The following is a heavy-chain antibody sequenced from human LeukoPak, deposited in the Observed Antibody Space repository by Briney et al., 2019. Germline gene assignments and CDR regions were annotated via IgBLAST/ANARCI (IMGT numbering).Heavy chain of an antibody. V-gene: IGHV4-61*08. CDR2: IHYTGTT. CDR3: ASFGTDRRDGYNPYFDY. CDR1: GGSISSGDYY. D-gene: IGHD5-24*01. Sequence: SETLSLTCTVSGGSISSGDYYWTWIRQTPGKGLEWIGDIHYTGTTKYNPSLKSRVTISIDTSKNQFSLKLSSVTAADTAVYYCASFGTDRRDGYNPYFDYWGQGTLVTVSP. J-gene: IGHJ4*02.